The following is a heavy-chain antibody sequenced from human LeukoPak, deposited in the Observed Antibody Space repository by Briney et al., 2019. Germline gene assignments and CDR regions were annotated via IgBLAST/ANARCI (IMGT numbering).Heavy chain of an antibody. CDR2: ISSNGGST. CDR3: ARDGYCSSTSCPWAYFDF. Sequence: GGSLRLSCAASGFTFSSYAMHWVRQAPGKGLEFVSVISSNGGSTYYANSVKGRFTISRDNSKNTLYLQMGSLRAEDMAVYYCARDGYCSSTSCPWAYFDFWGQGTLVIVSS. D-gene: IGHD2-2*01. J-gene: IGHJ4*02. CDR1: GFTFSSYA. V-gene: IGHV3-64*01.